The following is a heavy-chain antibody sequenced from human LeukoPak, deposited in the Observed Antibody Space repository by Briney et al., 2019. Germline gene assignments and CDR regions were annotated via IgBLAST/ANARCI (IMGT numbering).Heavy chain of an antibody. J-gene: IGHJ4*02. CDR2: LSSGGTKT. Sequence: GVSLRLSCAASGFTFRNFAMSWVRQAPGKGLEWVSGLSSGGTKTFYAPSVKGRFTISRDDSNSTVLLQMSSLRVEDTAIYYCAKDIEHFDSWGQGTLVIVSS. CDR3: AKDIEHFDS. V-gene: IGHV3-23*01. CDR1: GFTFRNFA. D-gene: IGHD2-15*01.